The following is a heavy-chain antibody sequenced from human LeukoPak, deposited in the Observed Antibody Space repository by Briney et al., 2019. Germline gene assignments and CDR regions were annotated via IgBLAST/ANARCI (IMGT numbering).Heavy chain of an antibody. V-gene: IGHV1-18*01. D-gene: IGHD2-21*02. CDR2: ISAYNGNT. CDR1: GYTFTSYG. J-gene: IGHJ2*01. CDR3: ARDGNVVTAIRNWYFDL. Sequence: ASVKVSCKASGYTFTSYGISWVRQAPGQGLEWMGWISAYNGNTNYAQKLQGRVTMTTDTSTSTAYMELRSLRSDDTAVYYCARDGNVVTAIRNWYFDLWGRGTLVTVSS.